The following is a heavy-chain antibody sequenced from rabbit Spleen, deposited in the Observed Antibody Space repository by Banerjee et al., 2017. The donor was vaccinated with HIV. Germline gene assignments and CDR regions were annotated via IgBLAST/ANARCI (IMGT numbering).Heavy chain of an antibody. CDR3: ARRVGYNAADYDTFDL. CDR1: GFTISSSYY. D-gene: IGHD7-1*01. Sequence: EESGGDLVKPGASLTLTCTASGFTISSSYYMCWVRQAPGKGLEWIGCIYGGNDITAYANWAKGRFTISKTSSTTVTLQMTSLTAADTATYFCARRVGYNAADYDTFDLWGQGTLVTVS. J-gene: IGHJ4*01. V-gene: IGHV1S40*01. CDR2: IYGGNDIT.